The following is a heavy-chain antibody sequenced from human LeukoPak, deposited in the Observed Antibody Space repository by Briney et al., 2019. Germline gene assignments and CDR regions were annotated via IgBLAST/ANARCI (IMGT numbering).Heavy chain of an antibody. Sequence: ASVKVSCKASGYTFTSYGISWVRQAPGQGLEWMGWISAYNGNTNYAQKLQGRVTMTTDTSTSTAYMELRSLRSDDTAVYYCARGLLGLWFGKLLPQGDAFDIWGQGTMVTVSS. CDR1: GYTFTSYG. CDR2: ISAYNGNT. CDR3: ARGLLGLWFGKLLPQGDAFDI. D-gene: IGHD3-10*01. J-gene: IGHJ3*02. V-gene: IGHV1-18*01.